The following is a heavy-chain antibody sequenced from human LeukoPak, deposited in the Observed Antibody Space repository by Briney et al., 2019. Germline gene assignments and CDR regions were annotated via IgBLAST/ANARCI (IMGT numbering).Heavy chain of an antibody. J-gene: IGHJ4*02. V-gene: IGHV3-74*01. D-gene: IGHD3-10*01. CDR2: INSDGSST. Sequence: PGGSLRLSCAASGFTFSSYWMHWVRQAPGKGLVWVSRINSDGSSTSYADSVKGRFTISRDNAKNTLYLQMNSLRAEDTAVYYCARELGGGSGSYLFDYWGQGTLVTVSS. CDR1: GFTFSSYW. CDR3: ARELGGGSGSYLFDY.